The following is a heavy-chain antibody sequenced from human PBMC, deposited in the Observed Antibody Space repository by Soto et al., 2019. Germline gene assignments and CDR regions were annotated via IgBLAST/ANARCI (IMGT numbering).Heavy chain of an antibody. CDR1: GGSISSGGYY. V-gene: IGHV4-31*03. D-gene: IGHD4-4*01. CDR2: IYYSGST. Sequence: TLSLPFTVSGGSISSGGYYWSWIRQHPGKGLEWIGYIYYSGSTYYNPSLKSRVTISVDTSKNQFSLKLSSVTAADTAVYYCARWDMTTVTTTKIDYWGQGTLVTVSS. J-gene: IGHJ4*02. CDR3: ARWDMTTVTTTKIDY.